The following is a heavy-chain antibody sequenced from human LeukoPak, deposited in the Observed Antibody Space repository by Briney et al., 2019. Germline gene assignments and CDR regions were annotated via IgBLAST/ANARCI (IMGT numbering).Heavy chain of an antibody. CDR2: INAGNGNT. D-gene: IGHD2-15*01. Sequence: ASVKVSCKASGYTFTSYAMHWVRQAPGQRLEWMGWINAGNGNTKYPQKFKGRVTITRDTSASTAYLELRSLRSEDIAVYYCARGACVGYCSGGSCPSARYCELWGRSTLVTVSS. CDR1: GYTFTSYA. J-gene: IGHJ2*01. CDR3: ARGACVGYCSGGSCPSARYCEL. V-gene: IGHV1-3*01.